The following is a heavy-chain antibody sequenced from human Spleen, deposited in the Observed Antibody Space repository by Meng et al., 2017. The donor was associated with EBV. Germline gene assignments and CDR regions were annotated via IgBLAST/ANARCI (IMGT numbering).Heavy chain of an antibody. D-gene: IGHD3-10*01. J-gene: IGHJ4*02. CDR2: ISTNTGKA. V-gene: IGHV7-4-1*02. Sequence: QGPLEKSGSELKKPGASVKVSCKAFGLRFSSHVMNWVRQAPGKGLEWMGRISTNTGKATYAQGFTGRFVFSLDTSVSTAYLEISSLKAEDTAVYYCARLGWFGEFIPYYFDHWGQGTLVTVSS. CDR3: ARLGWFGEFIPYYFDH. CDR1: GLRFSSHV.